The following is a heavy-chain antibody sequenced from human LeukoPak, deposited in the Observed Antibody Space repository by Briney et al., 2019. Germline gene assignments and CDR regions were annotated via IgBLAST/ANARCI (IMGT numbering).Heavy chain of an antibody. D-gene: IGHD4-11*01. J-gene: IGHJ6*03. CDR3: ARTTVTIKVDYYYYMDV. CDR1: GGSISSGSYY. Sequence: SQTLSLTCTVSGGSISSGSYYWGWIRQPPGKGLEWIGSIYYSGSTYYNPSLKSRVTISVATSKNQYSLELSSVTGADTAVYYCARTTVTIKVDYYYYMDVWGKGTTVTVSS. CDR2: IYYSGST. V-gene: IGHV4-39*01.